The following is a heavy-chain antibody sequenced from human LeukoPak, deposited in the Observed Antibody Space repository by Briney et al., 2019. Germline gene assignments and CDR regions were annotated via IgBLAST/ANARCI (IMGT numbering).Heavy chain of an antibody. Sequence: AGGSLRLSCAASGFTFSSYAMSWVRQAPGKGLEWVSAISGSGGSTYYADSVKGRFTISRDNSKNTLYLQMNSLRAEDTAVYYCAKGASTMIVVVTEFDYWGQGTLVTVSS. CDR2: ISGSGGST. V-gene: IGHV3-23*01. J-gene: IGHJ4*02. CDR1: GFTFSSYA. CDR3: AKGASTMIVVVTEFDY. D-gene: IGHD3-22*01.